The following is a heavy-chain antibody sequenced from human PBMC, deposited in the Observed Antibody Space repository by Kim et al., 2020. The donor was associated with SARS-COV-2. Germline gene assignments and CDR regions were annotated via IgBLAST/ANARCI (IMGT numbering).Heavy chain of an antibody. J-gene: IGHJ6*02. CDR1: GFRSSNYY. V-gene: IGHV3-74*01. Sequence: GGSLRLSCAASGFRSSNYYVNWVRQRPGKGLEWVSRIINDGGVTHYADSVRGRFTMSRDSAENTVYLQMNSLSAEDTAVYFCARGIFRDGFDVWGQGTTVSVSS. CDR2: IINDGGVT. CDR3: ARGIFRDGFDV. D-gene: IGHD2-15*01.